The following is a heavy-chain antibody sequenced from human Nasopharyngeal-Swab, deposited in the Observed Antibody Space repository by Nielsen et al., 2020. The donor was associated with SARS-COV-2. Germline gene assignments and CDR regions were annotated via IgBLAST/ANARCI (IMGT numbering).Heavy chain of an antibody. Sequence: GSLRLSCAVYGGSFSGYYWSWIRQPPGKGPEWIGEINHSGSTNYNPSLKSRVTISVDTSKNQFSLKLSSVTAADTAVYYCARGKGYSSDWGQGTLVTVSS. CDR3: ARGKGYSSD. D-gene: IGHD6-19*01. CDR2: INHSGST. V-gene: IGHV4-34*01. CDR1: GGSFSGYY. J-gene: IGHJ4*02.